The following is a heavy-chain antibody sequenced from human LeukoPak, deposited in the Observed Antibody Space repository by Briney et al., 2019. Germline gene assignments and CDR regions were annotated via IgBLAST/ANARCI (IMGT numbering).Heavy chain of an antibody. Sequence: SETLSLTCTVSGGSISSYYWSWIRQPPGKGLEWIGYIYYSGTTNYNPSLKSRVTISVDTSKNQFSLKLSSVTAADTAVYYCAGGVYIAAAQYGYWGQGTLVTVSS. CDR2: IYYSGTT. CDR1: GGSISSYY. D-gene: IGHD6-13*01. V-gene: IGHV4-59*01. CDR3: AGGVYIAAAQYGY. J-gene: IGHJ4*02.